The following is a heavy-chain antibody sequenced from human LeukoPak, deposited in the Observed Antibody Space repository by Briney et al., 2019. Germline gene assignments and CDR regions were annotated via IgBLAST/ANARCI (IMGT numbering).Heavy chain of an antibody. Sequence: GGSLRLSRAASGFTFSNYALSWVRQAPGKGLEWVSAITGTADTTYYAHPVKGRFTISRDNSKNTVYLQMNSLRAEDTAVYYCANRRCTSSSCYLEYWGQGTPVTVSS. CDR1: GFTFSNYA. D-gene: IGHD2-2*01. J-gene: IGHJ4*02. V-gene: IGHV3-23*01. CDR2: ITGTADTT. CDR3: ANRRCTSSSCYLEY.